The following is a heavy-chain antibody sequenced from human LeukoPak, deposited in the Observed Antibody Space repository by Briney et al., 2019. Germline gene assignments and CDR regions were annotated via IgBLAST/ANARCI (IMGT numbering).Heavy chain of an antibody. D-gene: IGHD3-3*01. V-gene: IGHV4-38-2*02. CDR1: GYSISSGYY. CDR2: IYHSGST. J-gene: IGHJ6*03. CDR3: AREGPYDFWSGFRYYYYMDV. Sequence: PSETLSLTCAVSGYSISSGYYWGWIRQPPGKGLEWIGGIYHSGSTYYNPSLKSRVTMSVDTSKNQFSLKLSSVTAADTAVYYCAREGPYDFWSGFRYYYYMDVWGKGTTVTVSS.